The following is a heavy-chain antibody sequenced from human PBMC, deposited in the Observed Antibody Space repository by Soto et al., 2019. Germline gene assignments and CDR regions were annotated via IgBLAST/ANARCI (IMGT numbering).Heavy chain of an antibody. CDR1: SGSISSGSYY. D-gene: IGHD3-22*01. Sequence: QLQLQESGPGLVKPSETLSLTCTVSSGSISSGSYYWDCIRQPPWKGLEWIGNIYYSGSTNYNPSLESRVTISVDTSKNQFSLKLSSVTAADTAVYYCARQTDSYYTFDAFDIWGQGTMVTVSS. J-gene: IGHJ3*02. V-gene: IGHV4-39*01. CDR2: IYYSGST. CDR3: ARQTDSYYTFDAFDI.